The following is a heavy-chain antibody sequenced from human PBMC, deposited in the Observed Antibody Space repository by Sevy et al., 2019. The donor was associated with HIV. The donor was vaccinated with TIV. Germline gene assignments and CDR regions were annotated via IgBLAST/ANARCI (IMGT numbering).Heavy chain of an antibody. V-gene: IGHV3-30*02. CDR1: GFTFNFYG. CDR2: LNFDGSNQ. CDR3: SKNTAAAGTWGFNY. D-gene: IGHD6-13*01. J-gene: IGHJ4*02. Sequence: GGSLRLSCAASGFTFNFYGMHWVRRAPDKGLEWVAFLNFDGSNQYYADSVKGRFTISRENSKNTLYLQMKSLRPEETAVYYCSKNTAAAGTWGFNYWGQGTLVTVSS.